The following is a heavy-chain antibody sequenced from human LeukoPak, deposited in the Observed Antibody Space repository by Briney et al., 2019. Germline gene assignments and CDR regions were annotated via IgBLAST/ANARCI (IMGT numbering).Heavy chain of an antibody. CDR3: ARAYCSGGSCYSDFDY. V-gene: IGHV3-33*01. D-gene: IGHD2-15*01. Sequence: PGRSLRLSCAASGFTFSSYGMHWVRQAPGKGLEWVAVIWYDGSNKYCADSVKGRFTISRDNSKNTLYLQMNSLRAEDTAVYYCARAYCSGGSCYSDFDYWGQGTLVTVSS. J-gene: IGHJ4*02. CDR1: GFTFSSYG. CDR2: IWYDGSNK.